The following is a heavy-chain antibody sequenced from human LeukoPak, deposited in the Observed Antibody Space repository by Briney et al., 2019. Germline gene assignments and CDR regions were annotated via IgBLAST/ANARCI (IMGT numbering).Heavy chain of an antibody. CDR2: ISSSGSTI. V-gene: IGHV3-48*03. CDR1: GFTFSSYE. J-gene: IGHJ4*02. D-gene: IGHD6-13*01. Sequence: GGSLRLSCAASGFTFSSYEMNWVRQAPGKGLEWVSYISSSGSTIYYADSVKGRFTISRDNAKNSLYLQMNSLRAEDTAVYYCARVGTASSRDYWGQGTLVTVSS. CDR3: ARVGTASSRDY.